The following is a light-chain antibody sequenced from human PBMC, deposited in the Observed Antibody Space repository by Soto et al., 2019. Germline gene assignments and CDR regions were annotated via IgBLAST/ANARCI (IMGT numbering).Light chain of an antibody. CDR2: EVS. V-gene: IGLV2-14*01. CDR1: SSDVGGYNF. J-gene: IGLJ2*01. Sequence: QSALTQPASVSGSPGQSITISCTGTSSDVGGYNFVSWYQHHPGKAPKLMIYEVSNRPSGVSNRLSGSKSGNTASLTISGLQAEDEADYYCSSYTRSSTVIFGGGTKLTVL. CDR3: SSYTRSSTVI.